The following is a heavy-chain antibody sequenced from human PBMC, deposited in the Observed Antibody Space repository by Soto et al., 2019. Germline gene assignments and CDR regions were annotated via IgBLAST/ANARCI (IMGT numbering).Heavy chain of an antibody. CDR1: GFTFSSYA. CDR3: AKQTGVRFDY. Sequence: QVQLVESGGGVVQPGRSLRLSCAASGFTFSSYAMHWVRQAPGKGLEWVAVISYDGSNKYYADFVKGRFTISRDNSKNTLYLQMNSLRAEDTAVYYCAKQTGVRFDYWGQGTLVTVSS. J-gene: IGHJ4*02. D-gene: IGHD3-16*01. CDR2: ISYDGSNK. V-gene: IGHV3-30-3*01.